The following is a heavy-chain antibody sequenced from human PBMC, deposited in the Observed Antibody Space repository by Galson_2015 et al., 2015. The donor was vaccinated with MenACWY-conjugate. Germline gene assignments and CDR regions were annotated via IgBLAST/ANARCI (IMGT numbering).Heavy chain of an antibody. Sequence: QSGAEVKKPGESLRISCKGSGYSFTSYWISWVRQMPGKGLEWMGRIDPSDSNTVYSPSFQGHVTFSGDKSITTAYLQWSSLKASDTAMYYCARLGVESSWGTFEIWGQGTMVTVSS. D-gene: IGHD2-2*01. J-gene: IGHJ3*02. CDR1: GYSFTSYW. CDR2: IDPSDSNT. V-gene: IGHV5-10-1*01. CDR3: ARLGVESSWGTFEI.